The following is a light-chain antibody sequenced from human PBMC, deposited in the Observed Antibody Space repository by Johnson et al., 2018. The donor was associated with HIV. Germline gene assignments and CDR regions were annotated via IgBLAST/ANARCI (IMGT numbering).Light chain of an antibody. Sequence: QSVLTQPPSMSAAPGQKVTISCSGSSSNIGKNYVSWYQHPPGTAPKLLIYEDNKRPSGIPDRFSGSKSATSATLGITGLQTGDEADYYCGTWARSLSAGIFGTGTKYTVL. CDR3: GTWARSLSAGI. V-gene: IGLV1-51*02. J-gene: IGLJ1*01. CDR2: EDN. CDR1: SSNIGKNY.